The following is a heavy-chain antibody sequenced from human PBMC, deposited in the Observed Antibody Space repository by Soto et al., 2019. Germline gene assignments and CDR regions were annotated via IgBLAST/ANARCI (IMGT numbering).Heavy chain of an antibody. J-gene: IGHJ4*02. D-gene: IGHD3-22*01. V-gene: IGHV6-1*01. Sequence: WIRQSPTRGLEWLGRTYYRSKWYNEYTVSLRSRIIINADASRNQFSLHLSSVTPEDTAVYYCARMSDSTFDFWGPGILVTVSS. CDR2: TYYRSKWYN. CDR3: ARMSDSTFDF.